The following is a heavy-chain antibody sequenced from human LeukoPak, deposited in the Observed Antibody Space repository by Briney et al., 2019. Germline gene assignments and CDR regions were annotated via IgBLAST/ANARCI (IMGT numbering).Heavy chain of an antibody. V-gene: IGHV4-59*01. CDR1: GGSISSYY. J-gene: IGHJ6*03. D-gene: IGHD3-22*01. CDR3: ARGYYDSRSYYYYMDV. Sequence: SETLSLTCTVSGGSISSYYWSWIRQPPGKGLEWIGYIYYSGSTNYNPSLKSRVTISVDTSKNQFSLKLSSVTAADTAVYYCARGYYDSRSYYYYMDVWGKGTTVTVSS. CDR2: IYYSGST.